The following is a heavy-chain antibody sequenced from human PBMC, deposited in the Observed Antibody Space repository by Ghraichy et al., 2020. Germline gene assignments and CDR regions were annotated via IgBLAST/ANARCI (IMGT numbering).Heavy chain of an antibody. CDR3: AKSPFYCGGDCGDAFDI. CDR2: ISGSGGST. V-gene: IGHV3-23*01. J-gene: IGHJ3*02. CDR1: GFTFSSYA. D-gene: IGHD2-21*02. Sequence: GGSLRLSCAASGFTFSSYAMSWVRQAPGKGLEWVSAISGSGGSTYYADSVKGRFTISRDNSKNTLYLQMNSLRAEDTAVYYCAKSPFYCGGDCGDAFDIWGQGTMVTVSS.